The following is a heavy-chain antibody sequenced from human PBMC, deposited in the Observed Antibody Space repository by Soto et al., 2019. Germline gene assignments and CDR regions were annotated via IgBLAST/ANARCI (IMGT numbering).Heavy chain of an antibody. V-gene: IGHV3-23*01. CDR3: AFSSSPFDY. J-gene: IGHJ4*02. Sequence: EVQLLESGGGLVQPGGSLRLSCAASGFTFSSYAMSWVRQAPGKGLEWVSAISDSGGSTYYADSVKCRITISRDNSKNPLYLQMTSLRAADTAVYYCAFSSSPFDYWGQGTLVTVSS. CDR2: ISDSGGST. CDR1: GFTFSSYA.